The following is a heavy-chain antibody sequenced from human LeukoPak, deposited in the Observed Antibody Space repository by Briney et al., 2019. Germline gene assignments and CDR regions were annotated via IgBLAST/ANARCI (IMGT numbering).Heavy chain of an antibody. Sequence: SETLSLTCTVSGGSISSYYWSWIRQPPGKGLEWIGYIYYSGSTNYNPSLKSRVTISVDTSKNQFSLKLSSVTAADTAVYYCATAALPTHYYYYYMDVWGKGTTVTISS. J-gene: IGHJ6*03. CDR2: IYYSGST. D-gene: IGHD6-13*01. V-gene: IGHV4-59*01. CDR3: ATAALPTHYYYYYMDV. CDR1: GGSISSYY.